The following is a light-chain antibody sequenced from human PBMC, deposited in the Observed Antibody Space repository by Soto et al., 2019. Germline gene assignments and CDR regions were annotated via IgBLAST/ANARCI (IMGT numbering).Light chain of an antibody. Sequence: EIVLTQSPGTLSLSPGERVTLSCRASQSISNNHLAWYQQKPGQAPRLLIHGTSNRATGTPDRFSGSGSGTDFTLTISSLQSEDFAVYYCQQYNNWPLTFGGGTKVDIK. CDR2: GTS. J-gene: IGKJ4*01. CDR3: QQYNNWPLT. V-gene: IGKV3D-15*01. CDR1: QSISNN.